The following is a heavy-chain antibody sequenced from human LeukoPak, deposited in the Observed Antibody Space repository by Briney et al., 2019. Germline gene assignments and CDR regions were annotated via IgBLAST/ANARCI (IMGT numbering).Heavy chain of an antibody. CDR3: ARHSPDLYSSSWYYWFDP. CDR1: GGSISSSSYY. Sequence: PSETLSLTCTVSGGSISSSSYYWGWLRQPPGRGLEGIGSIYYSGSTYYTPSLKSRVTISIDTSTNQFSLKLSSVTAADTAVYYCARHSPDLYSSSWYYWFDPWGQGTLVTVSS. J-gene: IGHJ5*02. D-gene: IGHD6-13*01. CDR2: IYYSGST. V-gene: IGHV4-39*01.